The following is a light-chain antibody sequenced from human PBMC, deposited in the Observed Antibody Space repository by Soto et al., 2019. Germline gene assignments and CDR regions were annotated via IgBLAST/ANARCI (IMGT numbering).Light chain of an antibody. Sequence: EILMTQSPATLTVSPGERATLSCRASQSLSSNLAWYQQKPGQAPRLLIYGASTRATGVPARFSGSGSETEFTLTISSLQAEDSAVYFCQQYNNWPTWTFGQGTKVDIK. CDR1: QSLSSN. CDR3: QQYNNWPTWT. J-gene: IGKJ1*01. V-gene: IGKV3-15*01. CDR2: GAS.